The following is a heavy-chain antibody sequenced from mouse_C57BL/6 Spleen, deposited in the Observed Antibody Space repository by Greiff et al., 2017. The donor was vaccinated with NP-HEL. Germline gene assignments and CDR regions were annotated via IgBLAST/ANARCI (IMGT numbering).Heavy chain of an antibody. Sequence: EVKLVESGEGLVKPGGSLKLSCAASGFTFSSYAMSWVRQTPEKRLEWVAYISSGGDYIYYADTVKGRFTISRDNARNTLYLQMSSLKSEDTAMYYCTRGYYGNYSPAWFAYWGQGTLVTVSA. CDR3: TRGYYGNYSPAWFAY. CDR1: GFTFSSYA. CDR2: ISSGGDYI. D-gene: IGHD2-1*01. V-gene: IGHV5-9-1*02. J-gene: IGHJ3*01.